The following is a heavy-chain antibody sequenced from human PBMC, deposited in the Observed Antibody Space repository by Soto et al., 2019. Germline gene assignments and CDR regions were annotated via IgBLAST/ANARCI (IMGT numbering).Heavy chain of an antibody. Sequence: EVQLVESGGGLVQPGGSLRLSCEASGFTFSSYWMSWVRQAPGKGLEWVANIKQDGSEKYDVDNVKGRITISRNNAKNSLYQQMNSLRAEDTAVYYCAREGEVLSFWGQGTLGTVSS. CDR2: IKQDGSEK. CDR1: GFTFSSYW. D-gene: IGHD3-16*01. V-gene: IGHV3-7*03. CDR3: AREGEVLSF. J-gene: IGHJ4*02.